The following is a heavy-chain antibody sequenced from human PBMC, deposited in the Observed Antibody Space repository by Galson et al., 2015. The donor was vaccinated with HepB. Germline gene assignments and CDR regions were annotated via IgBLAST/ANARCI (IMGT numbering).Heavy chain of an antibody. CDR1: GFSFSTYS. D-gene: IGHD3-3*01. V-gene: IGHV3-48*02. J-gene: IGHJ4*02. CDR2: ISSSSSTI. Sequence: SLRLSCAASGFSFSTYSMNWVRQAPGKGLEWISYISSSSSTIYYADSLKGRFTISRDNDKNSLDLQMNSLRDEDTAVYYCARGLRERVTIFGVVDGWGQGTLVTVSS. CDR3: ARGLRERVTIFGVVDG.